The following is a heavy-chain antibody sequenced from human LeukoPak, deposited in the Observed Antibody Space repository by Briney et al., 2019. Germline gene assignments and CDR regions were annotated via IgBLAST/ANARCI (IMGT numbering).Heavy chain of an antibody. V-gene: IGHV1-69*04. CDR3: AREGITMVRGFYYGMDV. J-gene: IGHJ6*02. Sequence: SVKVSCKASGGTFSSYTISWVRQAPGQGLERMGRIIPILGIANYAQKFQGRVTITADKSTSTAYMELSSLRSEDTAVYYCAREGITMVRGFYYGMDVWGQGTTVTVSS. D-gene: IGHD3-10*01. CDR1: GGTFSSYT. CDR2: IIPILGIA.